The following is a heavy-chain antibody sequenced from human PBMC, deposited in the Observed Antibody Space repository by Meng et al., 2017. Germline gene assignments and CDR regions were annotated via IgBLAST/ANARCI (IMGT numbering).Heavy chain of an antibody. Sequence: QVRLGESGAGVKKPGSSVMVTRNASGGTFSSYTISWVRQAPGQGLEWMGRIIPIFGTANYAQKFQGRVTITADKSTSTAYMELSSLRSEDTAVYYCHSGWYQAGDDYWGQGTLVTVSS. CDR3: HSGWYQAGDDY. D-gene: IGHD6-19*01. CDR1: GGTFSSYT. CDR2: IIPIFGTA. V-gene: IGHV1-69*08. J-gene: IGHJ4*02.